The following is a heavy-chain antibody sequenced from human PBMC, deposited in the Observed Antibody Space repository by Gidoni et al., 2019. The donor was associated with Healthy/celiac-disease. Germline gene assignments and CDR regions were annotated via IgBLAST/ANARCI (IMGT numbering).Heavy chain of an antibody. Sequence: QVQLQESGPGLVKPSGTLSLTCAVSGGSISSSNWWSWVRQPPGKGLEWIGEIYHSGRTNYNPSLKSRVTISVDKSKNQFSLKLSSVTAADTAVYYCARETYYYDSSGYSAFDYWGQGTLVTVSS. D-gene: IGHD3-22*01. CDR3: ARETYYYDSSGYSAFDY. CDR1: GGSISSSNW. J-gene: IGHJ4*02. V-gene: IGHV4-4*02. CDR2: IYHSGRT.